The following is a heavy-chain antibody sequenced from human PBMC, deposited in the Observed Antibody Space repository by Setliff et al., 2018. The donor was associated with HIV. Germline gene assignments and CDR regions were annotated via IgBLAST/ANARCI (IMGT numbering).Heavy chain of an antibody. CDR1: GGSISSHF. D-gene: IGHD3-10*01. CDR2: IHDSGNT. Sequence: SETLSLTCSVSGGSISSHFWSWIRQPPGKGLEWIGSIHDSGNTNYNPSLKSRVTISLDTSKNQFSLKLTSVTAADTAFYYCAKDTVYGSGTFDIWGQGTMVTVSS. CDR3: AKDTVYGSGTFDI. V-gene: IGHV4-59*11. J-gene: IGHJ3*02.